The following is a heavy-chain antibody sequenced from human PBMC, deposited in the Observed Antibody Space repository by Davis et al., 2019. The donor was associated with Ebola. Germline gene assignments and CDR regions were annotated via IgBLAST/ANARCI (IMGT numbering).Heavy chain of an antibody. V-gene: IGHV2-70*04. CDR1: GFSLTTMDMR. CDR3: ARTHDSSGLFLFDY. Sequence: SGPTLVKPTQTLTLTCTFSGFSLTTMDMRVSWIRQPPGKALEWLARIDWNDNTFYNPSLKTRPSISKDTSKNQVVLTMTNMDPEDTATYYCARTHDSSGLFLFDYWGQGALVTVSS. D-gene: IGHD3-22*01. J-gene: IGHJ4*02. CDR2: IDWNDNT.